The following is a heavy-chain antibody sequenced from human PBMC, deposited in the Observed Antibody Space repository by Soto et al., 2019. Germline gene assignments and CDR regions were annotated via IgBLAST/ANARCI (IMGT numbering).Heavy chain of an antibody. CDR1: GFTFTNYG. CDR2: IWYDGSDK. CDR3: ARDWGGPTGRGTVAPDH. Sequence: QDQLVESGGGVVQPGRSLRLSCAASGFTFTNYGMHWVRQAPGRGLEWVAVIWYDGSDKYYASSVKGRFTISRDNSRNTQYLQMNSLRAEDRAVYYCARDWGGPTGRGTVAPDHWGQGDLVTVSS. V-gene: IGHV3-33*01. D-gene: IGHD2-21*01. J-gene: IGHJ4*02.